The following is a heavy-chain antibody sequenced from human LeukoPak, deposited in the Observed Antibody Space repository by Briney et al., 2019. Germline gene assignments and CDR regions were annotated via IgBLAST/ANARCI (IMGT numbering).Heavy chain of an antibody. J-gene: IGHJ5*02. V-gene: IGHV4-34*01. CDR2: INHSGST. CDR1: GDSFSGYY. CDR3: ARGLLLLWFGELSRYNWFDP. Sequence: PSETLSLTCADHGDSFSGYYWSWIRQPPRKGLEWIGEINHSGSTNYNPSLKSRVTISVDTSKNQFSLKLSSVTAADTAVYYCARGLLLLWFGELSRYNWFDPWGQGTLVTVSS. D-gene: IGHD3-10*01.